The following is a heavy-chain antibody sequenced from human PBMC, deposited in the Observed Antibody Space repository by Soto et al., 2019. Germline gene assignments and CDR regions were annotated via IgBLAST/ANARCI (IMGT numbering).Heavy chain of an antibody. V-gene: IGHV3-23*01. CDR3: ARGSTDSYPGSRIFDF. CDR2: ITDTGGDA. J-gene: IGHJ4*02. D-gene: IGHD3-10*01. Sequence: SLRLSCVASGLTFGSRAMTWVRQAPGEGLQWVSTITDTGGDAKYADSVRGRFVISRDNSKKTLYLQMTSLTAEDSAMYYCARGSTDSYPGSRIFDFWGRGTLVTVSS. CDR1: GLTFGSRA.